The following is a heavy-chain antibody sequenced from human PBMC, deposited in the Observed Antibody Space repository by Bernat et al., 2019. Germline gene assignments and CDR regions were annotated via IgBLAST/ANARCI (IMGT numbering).Heavy chain of an antibody. J-gene: IGHJ3*02. V-gene: IGHV3-23*01. CDR1: GFTFSSYA. CDR2: ISGSGGST. D-gene: IGHD2-15*01. CDR3: AKDWRIVVVVAAGAACDI. Sequence: EVQLLESGGGLVQPGGSLRLSCAASGFTFSSYAMSWVRQAPGKGLEWVSGISGSGGSTYYADSVKGRFTISRDNSKNTLYLQMNSLRAEDTALYYCAKDWRIVVVVAAGAACDIWGQGTMVTVSS.